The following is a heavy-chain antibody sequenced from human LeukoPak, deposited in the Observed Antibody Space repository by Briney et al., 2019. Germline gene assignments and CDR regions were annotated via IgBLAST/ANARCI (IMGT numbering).Heavy chain of an antibody. CDR1: GFTFSSYA. CDR2: ISSSSSCI. V-gene: IGHV3-21*01. Sequence: GGSLRLSCAASGFTFSSYAMSWVRQAPGKGLEWVSSISSSSSCIYYADSVKGRFTISRDNARNSLYLQMNSLRAEDTAVYYCARDGSGYDDAFDIWGQGTMVTVSS. CDR3: ARDGSGYDDAFDI. D-gene: IGHD3-10*01. J-gene: IGHJ3*02.